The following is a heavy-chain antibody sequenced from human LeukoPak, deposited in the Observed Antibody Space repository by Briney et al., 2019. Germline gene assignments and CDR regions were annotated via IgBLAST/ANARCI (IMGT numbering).Heavy chain of an antibody. Sequence: SETLSLTCSASGDSISSDYWSWIRQPPGKGLEWIGYISYSGSTKSNPALKSRVTISVDTSKNQFSLKLSSVTAADTAVYYCARFLPMVRGVIKAFDIWAKGQWSPSLQ. J-gene: IGHJ3*02. CDR3: ARFLPMVRGVIKAFDI. CDR2: ISYSGST. CDR1: GDSISSDY. V-gene: IGHV4-59*12. D-gene: IGHD3-10*01.